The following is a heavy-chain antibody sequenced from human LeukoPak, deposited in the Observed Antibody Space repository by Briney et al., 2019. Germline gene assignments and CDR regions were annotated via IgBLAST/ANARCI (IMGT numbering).Heavy chain of an antibody. Sequence: ASVKVSCKASGYTFTGYYMHWVRQAPGQGLEWVGWISAYSGNTNYVEKFHDRVTMTTDSSTGIAYMELRSLQFDDTAVYYCAINYGSGSAPLDPWGQGTLVTVSA. D-gene: IGHD3-10*01. CDR2: ISAYSGNT. CDR1: GYTFTGYY. J-gene: IGHJ5*02. V-gene: IGHV1-18*04. CDR3: AINYGSGSAPLDP.